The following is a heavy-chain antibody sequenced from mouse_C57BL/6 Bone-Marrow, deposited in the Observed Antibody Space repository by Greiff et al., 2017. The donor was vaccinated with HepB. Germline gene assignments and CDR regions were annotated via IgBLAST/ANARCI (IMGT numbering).Heavy chain of an antibody. CDR2: INPSNGGT. CDR1: GYTFTSYW. V-gene: IGHV1-53*01. D-gene: IGHD1-1*01. Sequence: QVQLKESGTELVKPGASVKLSCKASGYTFTSYWMHWVKQRPGQGLEWIGNINPSNGGTNYNEKFKSKATLTVDKSSSTAYMQLSSLTSEDSAVYYCARGFLITTVVADYWGQGTTLTVSS. J-gene: IGHJ2*01. CDR3: ARGFLITTVVADY.